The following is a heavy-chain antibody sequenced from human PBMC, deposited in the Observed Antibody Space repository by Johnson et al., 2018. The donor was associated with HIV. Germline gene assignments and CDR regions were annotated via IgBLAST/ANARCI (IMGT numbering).Heavy chain of an antibody. Sequence: VQLVESGGGVVQPGRSLRLSCAASGFTFSSYAMHWVRQAPGKGLEWVAVISYDGSDKYYADSVKGRFTISRDSSKNTLYLQMSSLRAGDTAVYYCARKADAFDIWGQGTMITVSS. J-gene: IGHJ3*02. V-gene: IGHV3-30*04. CDR2: ISYDGSDK. CDR3: ARKADAFDI. CDR1: GFTFSSYA.